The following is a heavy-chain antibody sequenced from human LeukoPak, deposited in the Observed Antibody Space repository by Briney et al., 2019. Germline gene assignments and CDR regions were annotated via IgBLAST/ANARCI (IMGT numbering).Heavy chain of an antibody. CDR2: MTGPADTT. Sequence: GGPLRLSCAASGFNFNNFAMSWVRQAPGRGLEWLSAMTGPADTTYYAESVKGRFTISRDYSKSMVFLQMNSLRVEDTAIYYCAKGAEIDHWGQGTLVTVSS. J-gene: IGHJ4*02. V-gene: IGHV3-23*01. CDR1: GFNFNNFA. CDR3: AKGAEIDH.